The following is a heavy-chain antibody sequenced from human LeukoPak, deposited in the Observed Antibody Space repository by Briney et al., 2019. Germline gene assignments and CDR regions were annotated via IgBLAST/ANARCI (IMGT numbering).Heavy chain of an antibody. D-gene: IGHD3-22*01. CDR1: GASISSYY. J-gene: IGHJ6*03. Sequence: SETLSLTCTVSGASISSYYWSWFRRPPGKGLEWIAYIFPSGSINFNPSLKSRVSISVDGSKNSFSLDLSSVTAADTAVYYCARRRDETATAAGYYHMDVWGKGTTVTVSS. CDR3: ARRRDETATAAGYYHMDV. CDR2: IFPSGSI. V-gene: IGHV4-4*09.